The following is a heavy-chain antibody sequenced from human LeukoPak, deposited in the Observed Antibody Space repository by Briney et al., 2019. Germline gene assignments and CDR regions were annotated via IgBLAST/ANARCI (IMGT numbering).Heavy chain of an antibody. Sequence: SETLSLTCTVSGGSVSSGSYYWSWIRQPPGKGLEWIGYIYYSGSTNYNPSLKSRVTISVDTSKNQFSLNLSSVTAADTAVYYCARVARYSSSWYWFDPWGQGILVTVSS. CDR3: ARVARYSSSWYWFDP. V-gene: IGHV4-61*01. CDR2: IYYSGST. CDR1: GGSVSSGSYY. J-gene: IGHJ5*02. D-gene: IGHD6-13*01.